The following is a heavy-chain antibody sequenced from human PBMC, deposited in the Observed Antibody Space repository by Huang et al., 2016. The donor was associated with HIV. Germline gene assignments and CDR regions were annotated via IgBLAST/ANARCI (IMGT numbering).Heavy chain of an antibody. CDR2: ISSSTGTI. J-gene: IGHJ4*02. CDR3: ARGIRYFGVVAYFDY. CDR1: GFTFSNYH. D-gene: IGHD3-3*01. V-gene: IGHV3-48*02. Sequence: EVQLVESGGGLVQPGGSLRLSCAASGFTFSNYHMNWVRQAPGKGLEWVSYISSSTGTIYYADSVKGRFTISRDNAKNSLYLQMNSLRDEDTAVYYCARGIRYFGVVAYFDYWGQGTLVTVSS.